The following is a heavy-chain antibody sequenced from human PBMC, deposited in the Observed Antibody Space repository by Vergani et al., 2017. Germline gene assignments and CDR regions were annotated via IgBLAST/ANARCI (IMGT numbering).Heavy chain of an antibody. J-gene: IGHJ4*02. CDR2: VSGSSATP. V-gene: IGHV3-23*01. D-gene: IGHD5-12*01. CDR1: GFSFPGFA. Sequence: EVQLLESGGGLVQPGGSLRLSCEASGFSFPGFAMSWVRQAPGKGLEWVSSVSGSSATPYYADTEKGRFIISRDNSKNTLHLQMNSLRDYDTAVYYCTKGSRGYTGYYLDYWGKGTLATVSS. CDR3: TKGSRGYTGYYLDY.